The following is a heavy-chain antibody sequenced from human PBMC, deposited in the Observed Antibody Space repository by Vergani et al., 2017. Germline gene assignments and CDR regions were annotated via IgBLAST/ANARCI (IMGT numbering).Heavy chain of an antibody. Sequence: QVHLQEAGPGLVKPAETLSLTCTVSGDSMNNYYWNWIRQTPGKGLEWIGYIYLGGTTTYNPSLESRVTISVDTSKNQFSLKLSSVTAADTAVYYCARDGSSGFYGMDVWGQGTTVTVSS. D-gene: IGHD3-22*01. V-gene: IGHV4-59*01. CDR2: IYLGGTT. J-gene: IGHJ6*02. CDR1: GDSMNNYY. CDR3: ARDGSSGFYGMDV.